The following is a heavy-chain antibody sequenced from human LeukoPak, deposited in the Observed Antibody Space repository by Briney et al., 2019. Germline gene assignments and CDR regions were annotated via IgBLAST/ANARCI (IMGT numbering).Heavy chain of an antibody. Sequence: SETLSLTCTVSGDSISNYYWSWIRQPPGKGLEWIGYIYDSGSTSYNPSLKSRVTISVDTSKNQFSLKLSSVTAADTAVYYCARLGTGDAIDYWGQGTLVTVSS. CDR2: IYDSGST. CDR1: GDSISNYY. CDR3: ARLGTGDAIDY. J-gene: IGHJ4*02. D-gene: IGHD7-27*01. V-gene: IGHV4-59*08.